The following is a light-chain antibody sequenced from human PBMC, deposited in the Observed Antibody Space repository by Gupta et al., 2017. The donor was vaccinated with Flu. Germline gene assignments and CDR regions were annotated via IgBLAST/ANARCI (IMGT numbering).Light chain of an antibody. Sequence: GYSTSLPCSASQSVSSYLAWYQQKPGQAPRLLIYDASNRATGIPARFSGSGSGTDFTLTISSLEPEDFAVYYCQQRRSWPITFGQGTRLEIK. J-gene: IGKJ5*01. V-gene: IGKV3-11*01. CDR2: DAS. CDR1: QSVSSY. CDR3: QQRRSWPIT.